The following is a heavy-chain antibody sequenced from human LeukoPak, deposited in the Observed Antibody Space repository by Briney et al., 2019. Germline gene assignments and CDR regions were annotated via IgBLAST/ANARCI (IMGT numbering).Heavy chain of an antibody. V-gene: IGHV3-7*03. Sequence: GGSLRLSCAASGFTFSSYWMSWVRQAPGKGLEWVANTNQDESEKNYVDSVKGRFTISRDNAKNSLYLQMNSLRAEDTALYYCAKVPSSSWYHYYYGMDVWGQGTTVTVSS. CDR1: GFTFSSYW. CDR2: TNQDESEK. J-gene: IGHJ6*02. D-gene: IGHD6-13*01. CDR3: AKVPSSSWYHYYYGMDV.